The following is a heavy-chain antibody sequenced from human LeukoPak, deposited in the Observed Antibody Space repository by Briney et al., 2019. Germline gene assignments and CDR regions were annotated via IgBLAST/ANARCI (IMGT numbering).Heavy chain of an antibody. Sequence: GGSLRLSCAASGFTFRSYWMGWVRQAPGKGLEWVANTKPDGTAEYYADSVRGRFTTSRDNANNFLYLQMNSLRGEDTAVYYCVRDGGFHTNFDYWGQGTLVTVSS. CDR3: VRDGGFHTNFDY. CDR1: GFTFRSYW. J-gene: IGHJ4*02. D-gene: IGHD2-15*01. V-gene: IGHV3-7*01. CDR2: TKPDGTAE.